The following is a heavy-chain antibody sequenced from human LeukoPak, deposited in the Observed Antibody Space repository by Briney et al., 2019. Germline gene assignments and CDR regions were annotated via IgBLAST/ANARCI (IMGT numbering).Heavy chain of an antibody. CDR3: AREASGSYVSSYMDV. J-gene: IGHJ6*03. Sequence: ASVKVSCKASGYTFTGYYMYWVRQAPGQGLEWMGWINPNSGGTNYAQKLQGRVTMTRDTSISTAYMELSRLRSDDTAVYYCAREASGSYVSSYMDVWGKGTTVTVSS. CDR2: INPNSGGT. V-gene: IGHV1-2*02. D-gene: IGHD3-10*01. CDR1: GYTFTGYY.